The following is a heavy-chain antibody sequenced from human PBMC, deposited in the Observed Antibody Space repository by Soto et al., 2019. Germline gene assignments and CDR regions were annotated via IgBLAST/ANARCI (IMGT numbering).Heavy chain of an antibody. J-gene: IGHJ4*02. CDR3: AKDGVYSWTYYGYQFDD. V-gene: IGHV3-23*01. D-gene: IGHD1-26*01. Sequence: EVQLLESGGGSLQPGGSLRLSCAASGFAFSDYAMSWVRQAPGEGLEWVSSISGSGGSTQHADSVKGRFAISRDNSKNTLYLQMNSLTAEDTAIYYCAKDGVYSWTYYGYQFDDWGQGTLVTVSS. CDR2: ISGSGGST. CDR1: GFAFSDYA.